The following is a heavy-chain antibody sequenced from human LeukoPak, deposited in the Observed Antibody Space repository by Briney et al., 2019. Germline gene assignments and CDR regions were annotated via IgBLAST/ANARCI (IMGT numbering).Heavy chain of an antibody. V-gene: IGHV4-34*01. D-gene: IGHD2-2*01. CDR1: GGSFSGYY. CDR2: INHSGST. J-gene: IGHJ4*02. CDR3: ARRDIVVVPAATDY. Sequence: SETLSLTCAVYGGSFSGYYWSWIRQPPGKGLEWIGEINHSGSTNYNPSLKSRVTISVDTSKNRFSLKLSSVTAADTAVYYCARRDIVVVPAATDYWGQGTLVTVSS.